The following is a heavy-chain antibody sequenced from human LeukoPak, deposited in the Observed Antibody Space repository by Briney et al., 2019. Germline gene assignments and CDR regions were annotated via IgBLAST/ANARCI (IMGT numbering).Heavy chain of an antibody. J-gene: IGHJ6*03. V-gene: IGHV1-18*01. CDR2: ISAYNGNT. CDR1: GYTFTSYG. Sequence: GASVKVSCKASGYTFTSYGISWVRQAPGQGLEWMGWISAYNGNTNYAQKLQGRVTMTTDISTSTAYMDLRSLRSDDTAVYYCARENSWYPVDYFYYFMDVWGKGTPVTVSS. D-gene: IGHD6-13*01. CDR3: ARENSWYPVDYFYYFMDV.